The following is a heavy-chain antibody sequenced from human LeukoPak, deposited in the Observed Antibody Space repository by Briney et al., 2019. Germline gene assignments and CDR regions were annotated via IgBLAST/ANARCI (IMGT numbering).Heavy chain of an antibody. Sequence: GGSLRLSCAASGFTFSSYGMHWVRQAPGKGLEWVAFIRYDGSNKYYADSVKGRFTISRDKSKNTLYLQMNSLRAEDTAVYYCAKDRPYYYDSSGYQEYDAFDIWGQGTMVTVSS. CDR1: GFTFSSYG. CDR3: AKDRPYYYDSSGYQEYDAFDI. V-gene: IGHV3-30*02. J-gene: IGHJ3*02. D-gene: IGHD3-22*01. CDR2: IRYDGSNK.